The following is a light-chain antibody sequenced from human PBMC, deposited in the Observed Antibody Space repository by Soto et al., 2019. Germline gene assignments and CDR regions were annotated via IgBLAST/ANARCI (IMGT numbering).Light chain of an antibody. CDR1: SSNIGAGYD. CDR2: GNI. V-gene: IGLV1-40*01. Sequence: QSVLTQPPSVSGAPGQRVTISCTGSSSNIGAGYDVHWYQQRPGTAPKLLIFGNINRPSGVPDRFSGSKSGTSAFLAITGLQAEDEGDYYCQSYDSTLSARYVFGTGTKATVL. J-gene: IGLJ1*01. CDR3: QSYDSTLSARYV.